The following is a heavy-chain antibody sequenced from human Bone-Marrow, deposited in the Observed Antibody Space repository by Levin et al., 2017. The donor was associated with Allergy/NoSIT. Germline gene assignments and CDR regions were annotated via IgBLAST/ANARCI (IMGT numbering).Heavy chain of an antibody. V-gene: IGHV1-2*02. CDR2: IKPNSGGT. J-gene: IGHJ4*02. CDR1: EYNFIQYD. Sequence: GESLKISCKASEYNFIQYDIHWVRQAPGQGPEWMGWIKPNSGGTKSAQKFRGRVTMTRDTSTSTAYMELNGLRFDDTAIYYCARGGFIYDYYFDYWGQGTQVTVSS. CDR3: ARGGFIYDYYFDY. D-gene: IGHD3-16*01.